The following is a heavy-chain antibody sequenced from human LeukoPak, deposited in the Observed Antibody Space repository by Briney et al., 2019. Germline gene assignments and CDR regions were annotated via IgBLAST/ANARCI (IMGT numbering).Heavy chain of an antibody. D-gene: IGHD6-19*01. V-gene: IGHV1-18*01. J-gene: IGHJ4*02. CDR3: ARRIAVADDY. CDR1: GYTLTELS. Sequence: ASVKVSCKVSGYTLTELSMHWVRQAPGKGLEWMGWISAYNGNTNYAQKLQGRVTMTTDTSTSTAYMELRSLRSDDTAVYYCARRIAVADDYWGQGTLVTVSS. CDR2: ISAYNGNT.